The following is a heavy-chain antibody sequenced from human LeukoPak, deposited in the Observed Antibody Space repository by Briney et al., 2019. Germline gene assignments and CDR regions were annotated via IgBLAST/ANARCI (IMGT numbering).Heavy chain of an antibody. Sequence: ASVKVSCKASGGTFSSYAISWVRQAPGQGLEWMGGIIPIFGTANYAQKFQGRVTITADESTSTAYMELSSLRSEDTAVYYCARDGRVPAATHYYYYMDVWGKGITVTVSS. CDR1: GGTFSSYA. J-gene: IGHJ6*03. D-gene: IGHD2-2*01. V-gene: IGHV1-69*13. CDR2: IIPIFGTA. CDR3: ARDGRVPAATHYYYYMDV.